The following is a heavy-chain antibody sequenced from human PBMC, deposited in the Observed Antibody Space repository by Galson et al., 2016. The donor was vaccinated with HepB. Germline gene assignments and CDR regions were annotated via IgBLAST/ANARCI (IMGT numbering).Heavy chain of an antibody. J-gene: IGHJ6*02. V-gene: IGHV3-33*01. CDR2: IWHDGSKK. CDR1: GFTFNDHG. Sequence: SLRLSCAASGFTFNDHGIHWVRPAPGKGLEGVAVIWHDGSKKYHADPVKGRITISRDNFKNTLYLQMNSLRAEDTAVYYCARDRAMGAWYYNGMDVWGQGTTVTVSS. CDR3: ARDRAMGAWYYNGMDV. D-gene: IGHD5-18*01.